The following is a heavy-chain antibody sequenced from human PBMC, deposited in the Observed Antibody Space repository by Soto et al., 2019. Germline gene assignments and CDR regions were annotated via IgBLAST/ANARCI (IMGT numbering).Heavy chain of an antibody. Sequence: QVQLVQSGAEVKKPGSSVKVSCKASGGTFSSYALSWVRQAPGQGLEWMGGIIPIFGTANYAQKFQGRVTITADESTSTAYMELSSLRSEDTAVYYCARDCSSTSCAVYYYYYGMDVWGQGTTVTVSS. CDR3: ARDCSSTSCAVYYYYYGMDV. V-gene: IGHV1-69*01. D-gene: IGHD2-2*01. CDR2: IIPIFGTA. CDR1: GGTFSSYA. J-gene: IGHJ6*02.